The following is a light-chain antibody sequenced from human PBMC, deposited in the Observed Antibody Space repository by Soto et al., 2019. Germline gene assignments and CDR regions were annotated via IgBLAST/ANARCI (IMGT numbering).Light chain of an antibody. J-gene: IGKJ1*01. Sequence: DIQMTQSPSTLSASVGDRVTITCRASQYISTWLAWYQQKPGKAPKLLIYKASTLESGVPSRFSGSASGTEFTLTISSLQPDDFATYYCHHYNSYSEAFGQGTKVDSK. CDR3: HHYNSYSEA. CDR2: KAS. V-gene: IGKV1-5*03. CDR1: QYISTW.